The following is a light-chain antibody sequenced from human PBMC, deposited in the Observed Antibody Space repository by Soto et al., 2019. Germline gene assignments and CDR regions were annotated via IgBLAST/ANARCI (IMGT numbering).Light chain of an antibody. CDR2: GAS. CDR3: QHYNNWPPWT. Sequence: EIVMTQSPATLSVSPGERATLSCRASQSISSNLAWYQQKPGQAPRLLIYGASTRATGIPARFSGSGSGTEFTLTISSLQSEDFAVYYCQHYNNWPPWTFGQRAKVEIK. CDR1: QSISSN. V-gene: IGKV3-15*01. J-gene: IGKJ1*01.